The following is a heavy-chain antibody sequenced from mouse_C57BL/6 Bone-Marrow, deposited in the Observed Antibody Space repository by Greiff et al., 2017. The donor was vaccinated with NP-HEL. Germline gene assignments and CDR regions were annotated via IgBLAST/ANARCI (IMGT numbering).Heavy chain of an antibody. Sequence: EVKLVESGAELVRPGASVKLSCTASGFNIKDDYMHWVKQRPEQGLEWIGWIDPENGDTEYASKFQGKATITADTSSSTAYMQLSSLTSEDSAVYYCARLGSITTVVEGYFDYWGQGTTLTVSS. CDR3: ARLGSITTVVEGYFDY. J-gene: IGHJ2*01. D-gene: IGHD1-1*01. V-gene: IGHV14-4*01. CDR1: GFNIKDDY. CDR2: IDPENGDT.